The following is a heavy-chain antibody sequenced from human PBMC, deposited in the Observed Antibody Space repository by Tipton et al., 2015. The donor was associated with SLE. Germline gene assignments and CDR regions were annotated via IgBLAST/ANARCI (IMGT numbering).Heavy chain of an antibody. V-gene: IGHV4-30-2*01. CDR2: IFHSGIT. Sequence: TLSLTCNVSGGSISSGGYSWNWIRQPPGKGLQWIGYIFHSGITYYNPSLKSRVTMSVDRSKNQFSLRLTSVTAADTAVYYCATELFRGYTSGWGPDYWGQGTLVTVSS. J-gene: IGHJ4*02. D-gene: IGHD6-19*01. CDR1: GGSISSGGYS. CDR3: ATELFRGYTSGWGPDY.